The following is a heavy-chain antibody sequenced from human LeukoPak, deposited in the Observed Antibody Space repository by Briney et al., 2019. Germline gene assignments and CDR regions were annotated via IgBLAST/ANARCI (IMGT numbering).Heavy chain of an antibody. V-gene: IGHV4-31*03. D-gene: IGHD4-17*01. CDR1: GGSISSGSNY. CDR2: IHNTGRT. J-gene: IGHJ6*03. Sequence: SETVSLTCTVSGGSISSGSNYWGWIRQQPGKGLEWIGYIHNTGRTDYNPSLKSRVIISVDTSKNRFSLRLSSVTAADTALYYCARKNDYGDSYYMDVWGKGTTVTVSS. CDR3: ARKNDYGDSYYMDV.